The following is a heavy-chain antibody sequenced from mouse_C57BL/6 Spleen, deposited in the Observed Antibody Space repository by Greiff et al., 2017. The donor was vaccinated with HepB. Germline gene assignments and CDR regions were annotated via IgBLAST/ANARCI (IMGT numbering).Heavy chain of an antibody. D-gene: IGHD1-1*01. Sequence: QVQLKQPGAELVKPGASVKLSCKASGYTFTSYWMHWVKQRPGQGLEWIGMINPNSGSTNYNENFKSKATLTVDKSSSTAYMQLSSLTSEDSAVYYCAREGYYYGSSYGYWGQGTTLTVSS. V-gene: IGHV1-64*01. CDR3: AREGYYYGSSYGY. J-gene: IGHJ2*01. CDR1: GYTFTSYW. CDR2: INPNSGST.